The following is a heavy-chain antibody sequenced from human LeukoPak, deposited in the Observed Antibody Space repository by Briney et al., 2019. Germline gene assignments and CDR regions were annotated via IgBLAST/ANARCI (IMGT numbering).Heavy chain of an antibody. CDR2: INHSGST. Sequence: PSETLSLTCAVYGGSFSGYYWSWIRQPPGKGLEWIGEINHSGSTNYNPSLKSRVTISVDTSKNQFSLKLSSVTAADTAVYYCARAPRYSYAYYGYFDLWGRGTLVTVSS. CDR3: ARAPRYSYAYYGYFDL. V-gene: IGHV4-34*01. J-gene: IGHJ2*01. D-gene: IGHD5-18*01. CDR1: GGSFSGYY.